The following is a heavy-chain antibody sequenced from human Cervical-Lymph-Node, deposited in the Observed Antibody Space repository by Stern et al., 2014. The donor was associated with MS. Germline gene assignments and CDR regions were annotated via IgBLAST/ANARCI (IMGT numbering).Heavy chain of an antibody. CDR1: GYTFTVYF. CDR2: INPNSGGT. V-gene: IGHV1-2*06. CDR3: ARAQRVGATTDYYYGLDV. Sequence: QMQLVQSGAEVNKPGASVKVSCKASGYTFTVYFMHWVRQAPGQGLEWMGRINPNSGGTNYAQKFQGRVTMTRDTSISTAYMELSSLRSDDTAVYYCARAQRVGATTDYYYGLDVWGQGTTVTVFS. D-gene: IGHD1-26*01. J-gene: IGHJ6*02.